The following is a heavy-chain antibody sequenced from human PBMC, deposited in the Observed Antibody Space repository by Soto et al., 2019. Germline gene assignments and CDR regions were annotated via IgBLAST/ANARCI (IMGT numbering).Heavy chain of an antibody. CDR1: GYTFNTYG. J-gene: IGHJ5*02. CDR3: ARDPDEFWTSYWFDP. V-gene: IGHV1-18*04. Sequence: ASVKVSCKTSGYTFNTYGINWVRQAPGQGLELMGGISAYDGKTTYAEKFQGRVTLTTDTPTSTAYMELRSLRSDDTAIYYCARDPDEFWTSYWFDPWGQGTPVTVSS. D-gene: IGHD3-3*01. CDR2: ISAYDGKT.